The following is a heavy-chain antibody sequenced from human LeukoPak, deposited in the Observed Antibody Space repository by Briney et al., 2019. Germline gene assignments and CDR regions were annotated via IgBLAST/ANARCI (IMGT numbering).Heavy chain of an antibody. CDR1: GFTFSSYA. CDR2: ISGSGDNT. J-gene: IGHJ4*02. Sequence: GGSLRLSCAASGFTFSSYAMSWVRQAPGKGLEWVSGISGSGDNTYYADSVKGRFTISRDNSKNTLYMQVNSLGTEDTAAYYCAKGSYYDSSGSFYFDYWGQGTLVTVSS. CDR3: AKGSYYDSSGSFYFDY. D-gene: IGHD3-22*01. V-gene: IGHV3-23*01.